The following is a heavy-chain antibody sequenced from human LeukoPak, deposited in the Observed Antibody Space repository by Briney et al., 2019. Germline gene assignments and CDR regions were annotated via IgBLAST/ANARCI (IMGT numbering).Heavy chain of an antibody. V-gene: IGHV3-53*01. D-gene: IGHD1-14*01. J-gene: IGHJ5*02. CDR2: IYSGGST. Sequence: GGSLRLSCAASGFTFSSNYMSWVRQAPGKGLEWVSVIYSGGSTYYSDSVKGRFTISRDNSKNTLYLQMNSLRAEDTAVYYCARDIRPGNWFDPWGQGTLVTVSS. CDR1: GFTFSSNY. CDR3: ARDIRPGNWFDP.